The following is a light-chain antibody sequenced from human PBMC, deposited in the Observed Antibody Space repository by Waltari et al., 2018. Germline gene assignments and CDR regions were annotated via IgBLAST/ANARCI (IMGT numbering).Light chain of an antibody. Sequence: QSALTQPASVSGPPGQSITISCTGTSSDIGAYNYVSWYQQHPGKAPKRMIYDVSKRPSGVSNRFSGSKSGNTASLTISGIQAEDEADYYCSSYTSSSTLYVFGTGTQVTVL. CDR2: DVS. V-gene: IGLV2-14*03. CDR1: SSDIGAYNY. CDR3: SSYTSSSTLYV. J-gene: IGLJ1*01.